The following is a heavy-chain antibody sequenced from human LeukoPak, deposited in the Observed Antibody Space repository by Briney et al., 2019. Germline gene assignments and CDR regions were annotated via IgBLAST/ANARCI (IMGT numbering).Heavy chain of an antibody. CDR2: IYYSGST. J-gene: IGHJ4*02. CDR1: SGSISSSSYY. V-gene: IGHV4-39*07. CDR3: ARSIAASPKYYFDY. D-gene: IGHD6-6*01. Sequence: PSETLSLTCTVSSGSISSSSYYWGWIRQPPGKGLEWIGSIYYSGSTYYNPSLKSRVTISVDTSKNQFSLKLSSVTAADTAVHYCARSIAASPKYYFDYWGQGTLVTVSS.